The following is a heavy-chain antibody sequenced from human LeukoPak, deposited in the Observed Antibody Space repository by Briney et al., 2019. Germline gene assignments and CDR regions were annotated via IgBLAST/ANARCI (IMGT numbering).Heavy chain of an antibody. CDR3: ARGDSSGYYSPYFDY. CDR1: GGSISSNAYY. D-gene: IGHD3-22*01. J-gene: IGHJ4*02. Sequence: SETLSLTCTVSGGSISSNAYYWSWIRQPPGKGLEWIGEINHSGSTNYNPSLKSRVTISVGTSKNQFSLKLSSVTAADTAVYYCARGDSSGYYSPYFDYWGQGTLVTVSS. CDR2: INHSGST. V-gene: IGHV4-39*07.